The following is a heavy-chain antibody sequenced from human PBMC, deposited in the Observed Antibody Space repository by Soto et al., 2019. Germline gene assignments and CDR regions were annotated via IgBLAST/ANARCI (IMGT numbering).Heavy chain of an antibody. Sequence: ASVKVSCKASGYTFTSYYMHWVRQAPGQGLEWMGIINPSGGSTSYAQKFQGRVTMTRDTSTSTVYMELSSLRSEDTAVYYCARERVYYYDSSGYHPLQHWGQGTLVTVSS. D-gene: IGHD3-22*01. CDR1: GYTFTSYY. CDR2: INPSGGST. J-gene: IGHJ1*01. CDR3: ARERVYYYDSSGYHPLQH. V-gene: IGHV1-46*03.